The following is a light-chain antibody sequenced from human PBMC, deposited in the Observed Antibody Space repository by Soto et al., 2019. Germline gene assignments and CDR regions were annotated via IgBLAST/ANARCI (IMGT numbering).Light chain of an antibody. Sequence: QSVLTQPASVSGSPGQSITISCNGTSSDVGGYDYVSWCQLHPGKAPKLMVFEVSNRPAGVSYRFSGSKSGNTASLTISGLQAEDEADYFCSSYSISTAYLFGTGTKVTVL. CDR2: EVS. J-gene: IGLJ1*01. CDR1: SSDVGGYDY. V-gene: IGLV2-14*01. CDR3: SSYSISTAYL.